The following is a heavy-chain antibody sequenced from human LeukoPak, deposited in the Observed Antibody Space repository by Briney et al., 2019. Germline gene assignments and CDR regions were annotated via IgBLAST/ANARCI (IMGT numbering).Heavy chain of an antibody. CDR2: ISYDGSNK. V-gene: IGHV3-30*18. J-gene: IGHJ4*02. D-gene: IGHD3-10*01. CDR1: GFTFSSYG. Sequence: GGSLRLSCAASGFTFSSYGMHWVRQAPGKGLEWVAVISYDGSNKYYADSVKGRFTISRDNSKNTLYLQMNSLRAEDTAVYYCAKVAHGSGSYRRGYFDYWGQGTLVTVSS. CDR3: AKVAHGSGSYRRGYFDY.